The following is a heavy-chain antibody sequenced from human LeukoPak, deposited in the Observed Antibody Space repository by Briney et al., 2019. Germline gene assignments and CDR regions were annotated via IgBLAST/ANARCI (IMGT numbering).Heavy chain of an antibody. V-gene: IGHV3-30*18. Sequence: PGTSLRLSCSTSGFTFNSHGFHWVRQAPGKGLEWVAAISDDGLNTFYIDSVKGRFTISRDDSKNAVSLQMNSLRAEDTAVYYCAKASTLIRGVIPIGFYWGQGTLVTVSS. J-gene: IGHJ4*02. CDR1: GFTFNSHG. D-gene: IGHD3-10*01. CDR2: ISDDGLNT. CDR3: AKASTLIRGVIPIGFY.